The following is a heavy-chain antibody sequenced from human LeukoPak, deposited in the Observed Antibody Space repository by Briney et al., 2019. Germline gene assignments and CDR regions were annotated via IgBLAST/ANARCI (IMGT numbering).Heavy chain of an antibody. J-gene: IGHJ5*02. CDR2: INPNSGDT. D-gene: IGHD3/OR15-3a*01. CDR1: GYTFTAYF. CDR3: ARAGYTYDLDCKWWDP. Sequence: ASVKVSCKASGYTFTAYFIYWVRQAPGQGPEWIGWINPNSGDTFHAEKFQGRVTLTMDTSITTAYMDLRSLRYDDTAVYYCARAGYTYDLDCKWWDPWGQGSPVTVTS. V-gene: IGHV1-2*02.